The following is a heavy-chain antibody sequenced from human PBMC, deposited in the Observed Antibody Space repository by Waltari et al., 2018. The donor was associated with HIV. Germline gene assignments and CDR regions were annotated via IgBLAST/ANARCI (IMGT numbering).Heavy chain of an antibody. CDR3: ARVARGLRQGSFDI. V-gene: IGHV3-11*05. CDR2: IAVSSDYT. D-gene: IGHD4-17*01. CDR1: GFTFSDYY. J-gene: IGHJ3*02. Sequence: VQLVESGGDLVKPGGSLRLSCVASGFTFSDYYMTWIRQAPGKRLEGVSYIAVSSDYTNYGDAVKGRFTMSRDDAKKSLFLQMNSLRPEDTAVYYCARVARGLRQGSFDIWGQGTMVTVSS.